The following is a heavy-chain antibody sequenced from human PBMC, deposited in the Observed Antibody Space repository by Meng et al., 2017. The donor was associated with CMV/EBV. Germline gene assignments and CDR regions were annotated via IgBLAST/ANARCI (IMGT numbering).Heavy chain of an antibody. CDR2: IYSGGTT. D-gene: IGHD6-19*01. Sequence: GGSLRLSCAVSGLTVSSNYMSWVRQAPGKGLELVSVIYSGGTTGYADSVRGRFTISRDKSKNTLYLQMNSLRVEDTAVYYCERSSGWYAFDMWGQGTMVTVSS. CDR3: ERSSGWYAFDM. J-gene: IGHJ3*02. V-gene: IGHV3-53*01. CDR1: GLTVSSNY.